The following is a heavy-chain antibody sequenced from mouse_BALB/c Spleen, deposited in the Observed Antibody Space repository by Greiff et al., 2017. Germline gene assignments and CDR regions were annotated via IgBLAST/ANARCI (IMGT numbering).Heavy chain of an antibody. D-gene: IGHD2-3*01. CDR1: GISITTGNYR. Sequence: EVQLQESGPGLVKPSQTVSLTCTVTGISITTGNYRWSWIRQFPGNKLEWIGYIYYSGTITYNPSLTSRTTITRDTSKNQFFLEMNSLTAEDTATYYCARVYDGYYSYAMDYWGQGTSVTVSS. J-gene: IGHJ4*01. V-gene: IGHV3-5*02. CDR2: IYYSGTI. CDR3: ARVYDGYYSYAMDY.